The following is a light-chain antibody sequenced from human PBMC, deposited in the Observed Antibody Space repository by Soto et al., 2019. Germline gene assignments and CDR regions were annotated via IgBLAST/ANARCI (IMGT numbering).Light chain of an antibody. CDR1: HDIRDN. J-gene: IGKJ3*01. CDR3: HQYDNPPQT. Sequence: IQMPQSPSSLSASVGDRVTLTCQASHDIRDNLNWYQQKPGKPPKLLLYDEANLQTGVPSRFSGSGAGTDFTFTISSLQAEVIATYFCHQYDNPPQTFGPGTKVDIK. V-gene: IGKV1-33*01. CDR2: DEA.